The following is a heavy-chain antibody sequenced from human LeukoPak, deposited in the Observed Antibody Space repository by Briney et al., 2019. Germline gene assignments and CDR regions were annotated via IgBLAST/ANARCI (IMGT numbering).Heavy chain of an antibody. J-gene: IGHJ4*02. CDR2: ISPYNGNT. CDR1: GYTFTTYG. V-gene: IGHV1-18*01. CDR3: AVDTAMGLYFDY. Sequence: GASVKVSCKASGYTFTTYGISWVRQAPGQGLEWMGWISPYNGNTNYAQKLQGRVTMTTDTSTSTAYMELRRLRSEDAAVYYCAVDTAMGLYFDYWGQGTLVTVSS. D-gene: IGHD5-18*01.